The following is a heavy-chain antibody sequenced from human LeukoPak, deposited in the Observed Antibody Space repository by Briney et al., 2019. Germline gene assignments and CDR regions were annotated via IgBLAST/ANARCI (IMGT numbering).Heavy chain of an antibody. CDR3: ASRIVATGKGVFDH. CDR1: GFTFSSYA. CDR2: ISYDGSNK. J-gene: IGHJ4*02. D-gene: IGHD5-12*01. Sequence: GGSLRLSCAASGFTFSSYAMHWVRQAPRKGLEWVAVISYDGSNKYYADSVKGRFTISRDNSKNTLYLQMNSLRAEDTAVYYCASRIVATGKGVFDHWGQGTLVTVSS. V-gene: IGHV3-30*04.